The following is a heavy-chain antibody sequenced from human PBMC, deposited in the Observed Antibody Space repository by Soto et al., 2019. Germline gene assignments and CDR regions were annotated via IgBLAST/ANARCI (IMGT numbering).Heavy chain of an antibody. CDR1: GGTFSSYT. D-gene: IGHD2-21*01. V-gene: IGHV1-18*01. CDR3: ARDPVVSEPPDSWGWFDF. CDR2: ISAYNGNT. Sequence: ASVKVSCKASGGTFSSYTISWVRQAPGQGLEWMGWISAYNGNTNYAQKFQGKVTMTTDTSTSTAYMELRSLRSDDTAVYYCARDPVVSEPPDSWGWFDFWGQGSLDT. J-gene: IGHJ5*01.